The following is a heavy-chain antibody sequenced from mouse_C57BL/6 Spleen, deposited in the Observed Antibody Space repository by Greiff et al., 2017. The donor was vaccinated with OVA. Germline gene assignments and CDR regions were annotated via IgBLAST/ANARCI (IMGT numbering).Heavy chain of an antibody. CDR3: AREAGVDHAMDY. CDR2: ISYDGSN. CDR1: GYSITSGYY. V-gene: IGHV3-6*01. D-gene: IGHD1-1*01. Sequence: EVQLLESGPGLVKPSQSLTLTCSVTGYSITSGYYWNWIRQFPGNKLEWLGYISYDGSNNYNPSLKNRISITRDTSKNQFFLKLNSVTTEDTATYDCAREAGVDHAMDYWGQGTSVTVSS. J-gene: IGHJ4*01.